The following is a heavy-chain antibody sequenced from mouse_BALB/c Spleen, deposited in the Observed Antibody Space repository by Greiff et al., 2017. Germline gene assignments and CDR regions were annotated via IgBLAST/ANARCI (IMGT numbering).Heavy chain of an antibody. CDR2: ISSGGGST. J-gene: IGHJ3*01. D-gene: IGHD2-13*01. CDR3: ARQRGGDFSY. V-gene: IGHV5-12-1*01. CDR1: GFAFSSYD. Sequence: EVQVVESGGGLVKPGGSLKLSCAASGFAFSSYDMSWVRQTPEKRLEWVAYISSGGGSTYYPDTVKGRFTISRDNAKNTLYLQMSSLKSEDTAMYYCARQRGGDFSYWGQGTLVTVSA.